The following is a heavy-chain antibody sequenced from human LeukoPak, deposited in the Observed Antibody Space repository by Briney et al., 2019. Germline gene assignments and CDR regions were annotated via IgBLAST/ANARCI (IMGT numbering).Heavy chain of an antibody. CDR1: GGSISSYY. V-gene: IGHV4-59*08. CDR2: IYSSGST. D-gene: IGHD3-10*01. Sequence: SETLSLTCTVSGGSISSYYWSWIRQPPGKGLEWIGYIYSSGSTNYNPSLKSRVTISVDTSKNQFSLKLTPVTAADTAVYYCARTYYFGSGSYHFDYWGQGTLVTVSS. J-gene: IGHJ4*02. CDR3: ARTYYFGSGSYHFDY.